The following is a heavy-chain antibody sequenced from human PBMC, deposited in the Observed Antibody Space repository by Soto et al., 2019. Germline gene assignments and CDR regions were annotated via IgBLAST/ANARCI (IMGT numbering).Heavy chain of an antibody. D-gene: IGHD2-15*01. J-gene: IGHJ3*02. CDR2: IKQDGSEK. CDR3: SRGAVVVAATTDAFDI. V-gene: IGHV3-7*01. Sequence: GGSLRLSCAASGFTFSSYWMSWVRQAPGKGLEWVANIKQDGSEKYYVDSVKGIFTISTDNAKNSLYLQMISLSAEDSDVSYWSRGAVVVAATTDAFDIWGQGTMVTVSS. CDR1: GFTFSSYW.